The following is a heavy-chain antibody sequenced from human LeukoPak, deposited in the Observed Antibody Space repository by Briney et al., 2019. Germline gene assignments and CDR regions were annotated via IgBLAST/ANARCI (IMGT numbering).Heavy chain of an antibody. CDR1: GFTFSRYW. CDR3: ARAGYSSSPDY. V-gene: IGHV3-74*01. J-gene: IGHJ4*02. CDR2: INPDGSTT. D-gene: IGHD6-13*01. Sequence: PGGSLRLSCAASGFTFSRYWIHWVRQAPGKGLEWVSRINPDGSTTTYADSVKGRFTISRDNAKNSLYLQMNSLRAEDTALYHCARAGYSSSPDYWGQGTLVTVSS.